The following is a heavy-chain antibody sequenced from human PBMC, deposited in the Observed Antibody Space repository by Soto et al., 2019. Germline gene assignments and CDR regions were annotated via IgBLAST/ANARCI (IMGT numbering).Heavy chain of an antibody. D-gene: IGHD1-26*01. CDR1: GGSLSSSNW. CDR3: VHQGGDPYYRAC. J-gene: IGHJ4*01. Sequence: PSETLSLTWAVSGGSLSSSNWWSWVRQPPGKALEWLGEIFYSGSTKYNPSLNSRVTISADQSKNHLSLRLSSVTAADTAVYYWVHQGGDPYYRACRGQGILVTVSS. V-gene: IGHV4-4*02. CDR2: IFYSGST.